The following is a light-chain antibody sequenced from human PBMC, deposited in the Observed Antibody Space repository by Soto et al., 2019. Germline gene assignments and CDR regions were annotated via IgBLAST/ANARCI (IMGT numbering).Light chain of an antibody. CDR3: QQYNSYWT. CDR2: KAS. J-gene: IGKJ1*01. V-gene: IGKV1-5*03. Sequence: DIQMTQSPSTLSASVGDRVTITCRASQSISSWLAWYQLKAGKAPKLLIYKASSLESGVPSRFSGSGSGTEFTLTISSLQPDDFATYYCQQYNSYWTFGQGTKVEIK. CDR1: QSISSW.